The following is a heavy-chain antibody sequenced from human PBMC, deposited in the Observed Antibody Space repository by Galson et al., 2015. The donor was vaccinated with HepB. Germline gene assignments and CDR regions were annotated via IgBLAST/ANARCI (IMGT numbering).Heavy chain of an antibody. V-gene: IGHV3-33*01. D-gene: IGHD3-3*01. J-gene: IGHJ4*02. Sequence: SLRLSCAASGFTFSSYGMHWVRQAPGKGLEWVAVIWYDGSNKYYADSVKGRFTISRDNSKNTLFLQMNSLRAEDTAVYYCARDPSSDDCRSGYYIGHFDYWGQGTLVAVSS. CDR1: GFTFSSYG. CDR3: ARDPSSDDCRSGYYIGHFDY. CDR2: IWYDGSNK.